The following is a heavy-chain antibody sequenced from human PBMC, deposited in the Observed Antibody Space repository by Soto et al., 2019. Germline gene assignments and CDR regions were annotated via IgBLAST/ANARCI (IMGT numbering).Heavy chain of an antibody. CDR3: ASSVYYDSSGYWPQGY. Sequence: PGGSIRLSCAASRVLFSIYSMYGVRQKTGKGLEWVASISPSGSYMYYGDSLKGRFTISRDNAKNSLYLQMNSLRAEDTAVYYCASSVYYDSSGYWPQGYWGQGTLVTVSS. CDR1: RVLFSIYS. J-gene: IGHJ4*02. D-gene: IGHD3-22*01. CDR2: ISPSGSYM. V-gene: IGHV3-21*01.